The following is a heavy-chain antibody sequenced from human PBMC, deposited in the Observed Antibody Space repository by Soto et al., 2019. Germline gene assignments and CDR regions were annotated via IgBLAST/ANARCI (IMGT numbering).Heavy chain of an antibody. D-gene: IGHD6-19*01. Sequence: GGSLRLSCAASGFTFSSYDMHWVRQATGKGLEWVSAIGTAGDTYYPGSVKGRFTISRENAKNSLYLQMNSLRAEDTAVYYCARSGGIAVAGGLDYWGQGTLVTVSS. J-gene: IGHJ4*02. CDR3: ARSGGIAVAGGLDY. V-gene: IGHV3-13*01. CDR1: GFTFSSYD. CDR2: IGTAGDT.